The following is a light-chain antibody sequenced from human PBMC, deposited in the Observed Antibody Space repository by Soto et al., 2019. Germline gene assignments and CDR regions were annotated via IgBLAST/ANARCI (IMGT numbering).Light chain of an antibody. CDR1: ESVKTN. CDR3: QHYGTSPFT. Sequence: RAMTRSPATLSVSPGERVTLSCRASESVKTNLAWYRHKPGQSPRLLISGASTGATGIPDRFSGSGSGTDFTLTISSLEPEDFAVYFCQHYGTSPFTVGQGTRLEIK. CDR2: GAS. J-gene: IGKJ5*01. V-gene: IGKV3D-15*01.